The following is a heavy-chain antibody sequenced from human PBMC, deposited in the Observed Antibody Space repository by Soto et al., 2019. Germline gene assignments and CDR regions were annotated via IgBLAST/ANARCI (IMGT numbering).Heavy chain of an antibody. J-gene: IGHJ4*02. CDR2: IYYSGST. V-gene: IGHV4-39*01. CDR3: ARNIAAADRGY. Sequence: SEILSLTCTVSGGSISSSSYYWGWIRQPPGKGLEWIGSIYYSGSTYYNPSLKSRVTISVDTSKNQFSLKLSSVTAADTAVYYCARNIAAADRGYWGQGTLVNVSS. CDR1: GGSISSSSYY. D-gene: IGHD6-13*01.